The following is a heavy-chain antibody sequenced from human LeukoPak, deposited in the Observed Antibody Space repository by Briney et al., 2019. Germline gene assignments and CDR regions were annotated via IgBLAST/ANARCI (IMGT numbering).Heavy chain of an antibody. J-gene: IGHJ3*02. CDR1: GGSISSSY. V-gene: IGHV4-59*01. D-gene: IGHD2-21*01. Sequence: SETLSLTCTVSGGSISSSYWSWIRQSPGKGLEWVGYTHHSGNTNSNPPLKSRVTISVDTPKNQFSLKLSSVTAADTAVYYCVRWQYCGGNCYFSAFDIWGQGTMVTVSS. CDR3: VRWQYCGGNCYFSAFDI. CDR2: THHSGNT.